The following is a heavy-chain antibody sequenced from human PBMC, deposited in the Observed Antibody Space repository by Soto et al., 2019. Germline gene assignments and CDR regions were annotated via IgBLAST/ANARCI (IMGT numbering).Heavy chain of an antibody. CDR2: IKQDGSEE. D-gene: IGHD3-10*01. CDR3: ARDGARREYYYAL. V-gene: IGHV3-7*03. Sequence: GSLRLSCAASGFTFSSYWMSWVRQTPGKGLEWVANIKQDGSEEYYVDSVKGRFTISRDNAKNSLYLQMNNLRAEDTAVYYCARDGARREYYYALGGQVTLVTVSS. CDR1: GFTFSSYW. J-gene: IGHJ4*02.